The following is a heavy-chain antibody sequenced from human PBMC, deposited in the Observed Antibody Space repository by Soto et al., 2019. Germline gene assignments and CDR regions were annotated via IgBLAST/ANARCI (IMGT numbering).Heavy chain of an antibody. CDR2: IIPIFGIT. Sequence: QAQLMQSGAEVKEPGSSVKVSCTASGGTFSGYAISWVRQAPGQGLEWLGGIIPIFGITNYAQKFQNRLTIAADESSATVYMDLRSLTSEASAIYYCARDPRSITGTTSYEDFQHWGQGTLVSVS. CDR3: ARDPRSITGTTSYEDFQH. V-gene: IGHV1-69*01. D-gene: IGHD1-1*01. J-gene: IGHJ1*01. CDR1: GGTFSGYA.